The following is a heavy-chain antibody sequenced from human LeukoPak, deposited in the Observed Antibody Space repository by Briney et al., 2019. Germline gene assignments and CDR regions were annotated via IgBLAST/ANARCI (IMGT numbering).Heavy chain of an antibody. Sequence: GGSLRLSCAASGFTVSSNYMSWVRQAPGKGLEWVSVIYSGGSTYYADSVKGRFTISRDNSKNTLYLQMNSLRAEDTAVYYCARSKTRLGIFGYFDYWGQGTLVTVSS. CDR1: GFTVSSNY. D-gene: IGHD7-27*01. CDR2: IYSGGST. CDR3: ARSKTRLGIFGYFDY. J-gene: IGHJ4*02. V-gene: IGHV3-66*01.